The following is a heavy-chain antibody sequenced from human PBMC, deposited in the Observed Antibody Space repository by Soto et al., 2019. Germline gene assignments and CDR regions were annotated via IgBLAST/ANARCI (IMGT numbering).Heavy chain of an antibody. J-gene: IGHJ5*02. CDR2: IYPGDSDT. Sequence: PGESLKISXTGIGYSFTTYWXGWVRQMPGKGLEWMGIIYPGDSDTRYSPSFQGQVTISADKSITTVYLQWSSLKASDTAMYYCARGYCXXTICDPWFDPWGQGTLVXVS. CDR3: ARGYCXXTICDPWFDP. V-gene: IGHV5-51*01. D-gene: IGHD2-2*01. CDR1: GYSFTTYW.